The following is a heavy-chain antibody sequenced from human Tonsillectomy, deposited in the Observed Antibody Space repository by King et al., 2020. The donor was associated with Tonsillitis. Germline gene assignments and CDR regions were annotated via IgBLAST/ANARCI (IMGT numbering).Heavy chain of an antibody. J-gene: IGHJ4*02. CDR1: GYSITSGFY. V-gene: IGHV4-38-2*01. Sequence: VQLQESGPGLVKPSETLSLTCAVSGYSITSGFYWGWIRQPPGKGLEWFGSIYHSGSTYYNPSLKSRVTISVDTSTNQFSLKLSSVTAADTAAYYCGRARDWVQLFDYWGQGTQVTVSS. D-gene: IGHD5-24*01. CDR3: GRARDWVQLFDY. CDR2: IYHSGST.